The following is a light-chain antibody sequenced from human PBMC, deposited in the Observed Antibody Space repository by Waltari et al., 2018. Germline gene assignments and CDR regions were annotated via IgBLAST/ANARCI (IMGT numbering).Light chain of an antibody. CDR1: QSIGNNY. CDR3: HQYDRSPWT. J-gene: IGKJ1*01. CDR2: SAS. Sequence: ENVLTQSPGTLSLSPGERATLSCRASQSIGNNYLAWYQQKPGQAPRLRIYSASIRATGIPDRFSGSGSGTDFTLTISRLEPEDFAVFYCHQYDRSPWTFGQGTKVEF. V-gene: IGKV3-20*01.